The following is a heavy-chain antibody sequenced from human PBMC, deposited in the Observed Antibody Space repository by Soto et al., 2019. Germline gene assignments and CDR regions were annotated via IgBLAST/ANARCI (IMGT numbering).Heavy chain of an antibody. CDR3: ARVRVRTSFDI. J-gene: IGHJ3*02. D-gene: IGHD3-10*01. V-gene: IGHV3-48*03. CDR2: ISSSGSTI. Sequence: GGSLRLSCAASGFTFSSYEMNWVRQAPGKGLEWVSYISSSGSTIYYADSVKGRFTISRDNAKNSLYLQMNSLRAEDTAVYYCARVRVRTSFDIWGQGTMVTVSS. CDR1: GFTFSSYE.